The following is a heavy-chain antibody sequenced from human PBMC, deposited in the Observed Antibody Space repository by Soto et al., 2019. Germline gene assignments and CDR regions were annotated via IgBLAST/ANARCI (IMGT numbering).Heavy chain of an antibody. Sequence: EVQLVESGGGLVQPGGSLRLSCAASGFTFSSYWMSWVRQAPGKGLEWVANIKQDGSEKYYVDSVKGRFTISRDNAKNSLYLQMNSVRAEDTAVYYCARVTYYDILTGYYFDYWGQGTLVTVSS. V-gene: IGHV3-7*01. D-gene: IGHD3-9*01. CDR2: IKQDGSEK. CDR1: GFTFSSYW. CDR3: ARVTYYDILTGYYFDY. J-gene: IGHJ4*02.